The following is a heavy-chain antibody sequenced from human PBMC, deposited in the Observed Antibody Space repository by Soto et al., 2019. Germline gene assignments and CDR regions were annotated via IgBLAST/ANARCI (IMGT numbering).Heavy chain of an antibody. CDR3: VKSAKYYDFWSGYCWFDP. V-gene: IGHV3-64D*06. Sequence: EVQLVESGGGLVQPGGSLRLSCSASGFTFSTYAMHWVRQAPGKGLEYVSAMSSNGGSTYYADSVKGRFTISRDNSKNTLYLQMISLRAEATAVYYCVKSAKYYDFWSGYCWFDPWGQGTLVTVSS. CDR2: MSSNGGST. D-gene: IGHD3-3*01. J-gene: IGHJ5*02. CDR1: GFTFSTYA.